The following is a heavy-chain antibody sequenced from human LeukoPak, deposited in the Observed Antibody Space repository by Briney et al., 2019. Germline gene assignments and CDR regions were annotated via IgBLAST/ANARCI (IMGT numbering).Heavy chain of an antibody. CDR1: GGSITSYH. V-gene: IGHV4-59*01. J-gene: IGHJ4*02. CDR3: ARGSRDGYNHFDY. Sequence: SETLSLTCTISGGSITSYHWSWIRQPPGKVLEWIGYIYYSGSTNYNPSLKSRVTISVDTSKNQFSLNLRSVTAADTAVYYCARGSRDGYNHFDYWGQGTLVTVSS. CDR2: IYYSGST. D-gene: IGHD5-24*01.